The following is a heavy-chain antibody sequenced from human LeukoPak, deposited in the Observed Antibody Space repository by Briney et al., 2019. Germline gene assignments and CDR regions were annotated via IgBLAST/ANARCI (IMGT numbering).Heavy chain of an antibody. CDR1: GYTFIGYY. CDR3: AKDGDRGYSSGHAFDI. D-gene: IGHD5-18*01. Sequence: ASVKVSCKASGYTFIGYYMLWVRQAPGQGLEWMGWINPNPGGANYAQKFQGRVAMTRATSISTAYMELSRLRSDDTAVYYCAKDGDRGYSSGHAFDIWGQGTMVTVSS. V-gene: IGHV1-2*02. CDR2: INPNPGGA. J-gene: IGHJ3*02.